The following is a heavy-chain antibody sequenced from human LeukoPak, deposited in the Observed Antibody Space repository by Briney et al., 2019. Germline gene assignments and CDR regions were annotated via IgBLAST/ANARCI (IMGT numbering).Heavy chain of an antibody. V-gene: IGHV3-7*01. CDR3: ARDIEAAGLFLDY. Sequence: GGSLRLSCAASGFSVSSNYMSWVRQAPGKGLEWVANMKYDGSEKYYVDSVKGRFTISRDNAKNSLYLQMNSLRAEDTAVYYCARDIEAAGLFLDYWGQGTLVTVSS. D-gene: IGHD6-13*01. CDR2: MKYDGSEK. CDR1: GFSVSSNY. J-gene: IGHJ4*02.